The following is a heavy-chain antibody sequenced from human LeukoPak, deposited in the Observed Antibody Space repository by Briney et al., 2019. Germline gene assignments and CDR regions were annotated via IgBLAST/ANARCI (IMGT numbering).Heavy chain of an antibody. Sequence: SETLSLTCTVSGGSISSNNYFWGWIRQPPGKGLEWIGSIYDSGSTYYNPSLKSRVTISVDTSKNQFSLKLSSVTAADTAVYYCARLKLEPYYYGMDVWGQGTTVTVSS. CDR2: IYDSGST. CDR1: GGSISSNNYF. CDR3: ARLKLEPYYYGMDV. D-gene: IGHD1-7*01. V-gene: IGHV4-39*01. J-gene: IGHJ6*02.